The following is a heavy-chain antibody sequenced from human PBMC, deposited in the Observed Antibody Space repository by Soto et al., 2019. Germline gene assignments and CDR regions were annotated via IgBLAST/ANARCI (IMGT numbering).Heavy chain of an antibody. J-gene: IGHJ5*02. CDR2: ISYDGSNK. CDR3: ARAVYDVWSGQGWCDP. V-gene: IGHV3-30-3*01. CDR1: GFTFSSYA. Sequence: QVQLVESGGGVVQPGRSLRLSCAASGFTFSSYAMHWVRQAPGKGLEWVAVISYDGSNKYYADSVKGRFTISRDNSKNTPYLQMNSLRAEDTAVYYCARAVYDVWSGQGWCDPWGQGTVVTVSS. D-gene: IGHD3-3*01.